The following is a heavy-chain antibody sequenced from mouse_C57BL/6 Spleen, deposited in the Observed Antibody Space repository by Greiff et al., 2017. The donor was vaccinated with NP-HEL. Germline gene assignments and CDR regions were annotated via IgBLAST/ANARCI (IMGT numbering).Heavy chain of an antibody. D-gene: IGHD2-4*01. V-gene: IGHV2-6*01. Sequence: QVQLQQSGPGLVAPSQSLSITCTVSGFSLTSYGVDWVRQSPGKGLEWLGVIWGVGSTNYNSALKSRLSISKDNSKSQVFLKMNSLQTDDTAMYYCASRLRLAMDYWGQGTSVTVSS. J-gene: IGHJ4*01. CDR2: IWGVGST. CDR1: GFSLTSYG. CDR3: ASRLRLAMDY.